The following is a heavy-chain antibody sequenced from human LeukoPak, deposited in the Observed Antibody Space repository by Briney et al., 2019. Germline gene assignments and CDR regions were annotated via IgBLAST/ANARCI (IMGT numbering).Heavy chain of an antibody. Sequence: GGSLRLSCAASGFTFSGSAMHWVRQASGKGLEWVSRIRSKANSYATAYAASVKGRFTISRDDSKNTAYLQMNSLKTEDTAVYYCTLLAAAGSFVGYWGQGTLVTVSS. V-gene: IGHV3-73*01. J-gene: IGHJ4*02. D-gene: IGHD6-13*01. CDR3: TLLAAAGSFVGY. CDR2: IRSKANSYAT. CDR1: GFTFSGSA.